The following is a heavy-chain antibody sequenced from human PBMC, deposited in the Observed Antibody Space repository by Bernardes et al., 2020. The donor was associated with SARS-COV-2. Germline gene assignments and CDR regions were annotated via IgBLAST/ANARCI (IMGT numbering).Heavy chain of an antibody. CDR3: ARSYYDTSGSRYGLDV. D-gene: IGHD3-22*01. Sequence: SGHTLGNATQTLTLTCPFSGFSLSATGMCVNWIRQPPGKALEWLSLIDWDDDKYYSTSLKARLTISKDTSKNKVVLTMTNMDPLDTATYYCARSYYDTSGSRYGLDVWGQGTTVTVSS. CDR2: IDWDDDK. J-gene: IGHJ6*02. CDR1: GFSLSATGMC. V-gene: IGHV2-70*01.